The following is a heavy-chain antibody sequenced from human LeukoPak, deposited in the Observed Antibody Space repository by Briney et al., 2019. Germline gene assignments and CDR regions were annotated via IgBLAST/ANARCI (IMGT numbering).Heavy chain of an antibody. V-gene: IGHV4-34*01. J-gene: IGHJ5*02. CDR2: INHSGST. D-gene: IGHD5-18*01. Sequence: SETLSLTCAVYGGSFSGYYWSWIRQPPGKGLEWIGEINHSGSTNYNPSLKSRVTISVDTSKNQFSLKLSSVTAADTAVYYCARRRNYSYGYAGWFDPWGQGTLVTVSS. CDR3: ARRRNYSYGYAGWFDP. CDR1: GGSFSGYY.